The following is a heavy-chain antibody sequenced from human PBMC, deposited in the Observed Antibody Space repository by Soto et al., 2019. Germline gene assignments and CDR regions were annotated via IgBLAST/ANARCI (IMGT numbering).Heavy chain of an antibody. Sequence: SETLSLTCTVSSASFSKYYWSWIRQPPEKGLEWIGYIYFNGNTNYNPSLKRRVTISIDTSKKQISLNLTSVTDADTAVYYCASVTFGGVVLAHWGQGTLVTVSS. CDR3: ASVTFGGVVLAH. CDR1: SASFSKYY. CDR2: IYFNGNT. V-gene: IGHV4-59*01. D-gene: IGHD3-16*01. J-gene: IGHJ4*02.